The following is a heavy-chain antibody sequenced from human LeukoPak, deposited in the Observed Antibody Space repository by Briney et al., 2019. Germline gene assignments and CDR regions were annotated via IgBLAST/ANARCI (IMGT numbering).Heavy chain of an antibody. D-gene: IGHD3-3*01. Sequence: ASVKVSCKVSGYTLTELSMHWVRQAPGKGLEWMGGFDPEDGETIYAQKFQGRVTMTEDTSTDTAYMELSSVRSEDTAVYYCATVRFLEWLSHFDYWGQGTLVTVSS. CDR1: GYTLTELS. CDR3: ATVRFLEWLSHFDY. V-gene: IGHV1-24*01. J-gene: IGHJ4*02. CDR2: FDPEDGET.